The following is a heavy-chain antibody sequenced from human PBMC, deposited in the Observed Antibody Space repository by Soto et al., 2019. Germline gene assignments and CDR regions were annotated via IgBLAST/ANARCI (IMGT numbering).Heavy chain of an antibody. D-gene: IGHD3-10*01. CDR3: ARSGSGGSWTARYYYYGMDV. J-gene: IGHJ6*02. Sequence: PSETLSLTCTVSGGSISSYYCSWIRQPPGKGLEWIGYIYYSGSTNYNPSLKSRVTISVDTSKNQLSLKLSSVTAADTAVYYCARSGSGGSWTARYYYYGMDVWGQGTTVTVSS. V-gene: IGHV4-59*01. CDR2: IYYSGST. CDR1: GGSISSYY.